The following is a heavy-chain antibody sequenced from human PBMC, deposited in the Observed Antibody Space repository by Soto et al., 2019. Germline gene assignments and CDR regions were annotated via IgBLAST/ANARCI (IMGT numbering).Heavy chain of an antibody. D-gene: IGHD6-19*01. CDR3: ARHFLNPGIAVAGSTLNWFDP. CDR2: IYYSGST. Sequence: QLQLQESGPGLVKPSETLSLTCTVSGGSISSSSYYWGWIRQPPGKGLEWIGSIYYSGSTYYNPSLKSRVTISIDTSKNQFSLKLSSVTAADTAVYYCARHFLNPGIAVAGSTLNWFDPWGQGTLVTVSS. CDR1: GGSISSSSYY. V-gene: IGHV4-39*01. J-gene: IGHJ5*02.